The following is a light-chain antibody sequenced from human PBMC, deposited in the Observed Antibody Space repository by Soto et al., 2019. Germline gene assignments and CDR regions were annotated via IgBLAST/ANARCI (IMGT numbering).Light chain of an antibody. V-gene: IGKV3-20*01. CDR3: QQYSRAPLT. CDR1: QSINNNF. CDR2: GAS. Sequence: EIVLTHSPGTLSLSPGERATLSCRASQSINNNFLAWYQQKPGQAPRLVIYGASTRATDIPDRFSASGSGTDFTLTISRLEPEDFAVYYCQQYSRAPLTFGQGTQVEI. J-gene: IGKJ1*01.